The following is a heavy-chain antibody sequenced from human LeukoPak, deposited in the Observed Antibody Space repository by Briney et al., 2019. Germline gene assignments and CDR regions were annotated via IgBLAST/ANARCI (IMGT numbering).Heavy chain of an antibody. D-gene: IGHD1-1*01. CDR3: AKSTGNVVH. Sequence: GGSLRLSCSASGFTFSTFPMHWVRQAPGKGLEYFSAISRNGDTTYYADSVKGRFTISRDNSKNTLYLQMSSLRPEDAAVYYCAKSTGNVVHWGQGTLVTVSS. CDR1: GFTFSTFP. J-gene: IGHJ4*02. CDR2: ISRNGDTT. V-gene: IGHV3-64D*06.